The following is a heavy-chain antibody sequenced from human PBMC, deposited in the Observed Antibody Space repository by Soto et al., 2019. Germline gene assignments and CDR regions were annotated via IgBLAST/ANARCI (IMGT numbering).Heavy chain of an antibody. D-gene: IGHD6-19*01. Sequence: GGSLRLSCAASGFTFSSYSMNWVRQAPGKGLEWVSYISSSSSTIYYADSVKGRFTISRDNAKNSLYLQMNSLRAEDTAVYYCARGHSSGWYPLYYFDYWGQGTLVTVSS. CDR1: GFTFSSYS. CDR3: ARGHSSGWYPLYYFDY. J-gene: IGHJ4*02. CDR2: ISSSSSTI. V-gene: IGHV3-48*01.